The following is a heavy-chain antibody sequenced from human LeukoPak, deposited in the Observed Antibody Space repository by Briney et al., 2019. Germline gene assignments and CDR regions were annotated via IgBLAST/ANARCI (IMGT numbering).Heavy chain of an antibody. CDR2: INPNSGGT. D-gene: IGHD5-12*01. CDR1: GYTFTGYY. Sequence: ASVKVSCKASGYTFTGYYMHWVRQAPGQGLEWMGWINPNSGGTNYAQKFQGRVTMTRDTSISTAYMELSRLRSDDTAVYYCARDRKTYSGYDFDYYYMDVWGKGTTVTISS. V-gene: IGHV1-2*02. CDR3: ARDRKTYSGYDFDYYYMDV. J-gene: IGHJ6*03.